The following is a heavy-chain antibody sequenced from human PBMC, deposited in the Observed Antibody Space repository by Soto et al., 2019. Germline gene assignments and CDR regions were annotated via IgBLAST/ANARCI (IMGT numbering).Heavy chain of an antibody. D-gene: IGHD4-17*01. CDR1: GYTLTELS. J-gene: IGHJ5*02. CDR2: FDPEDGET. V-gene: IGHV1-24*01. Sequence: ASVKVSCKVSGYTLTELSMHWVRQAPGKGLEGMGGFDPEDGETIYAQKFQGRVTITEDTSTDTAYMELSSQRAEDTAVHYCATGNIYAYGAYHWFDPWGQGTLVTVSS. CDR3: ATGNIYAYGAYHWFDP.